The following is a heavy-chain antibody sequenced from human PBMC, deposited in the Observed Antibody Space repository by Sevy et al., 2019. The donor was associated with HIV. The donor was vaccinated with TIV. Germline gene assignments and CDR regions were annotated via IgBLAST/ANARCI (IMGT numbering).Heavy chain of an antibody. CDR2: IWYDGSNK. J-gene: IGHJ4*02. CDR1: GFTFSTYG. CDR3: ARENIAVAGIGYYFDH. Sequence: GGSLRLSCVASGFTFSTYGMHWVRQAPGKGLEWVAVIWYDGSNKEYVDSVKGRFTISRDNSKDTLYLQMKSLRAEDTAVYYCARENIAVAGIGYYFDHWGQGTLVTVSS. D-gene: IGHD6-19*01. V-gene: IGHV3-33*01.